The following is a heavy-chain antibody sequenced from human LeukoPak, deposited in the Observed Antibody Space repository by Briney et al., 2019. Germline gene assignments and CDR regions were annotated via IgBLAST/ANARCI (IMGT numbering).Heavy chain of an antibody. CDR3: ARGLFTMVTAY. V-gene: IGHV4-34*01. CDR2: INRSGST. D-gene: IGHD4-23*01. J-gene: IGHJ4*02. Sequence: SETVSLTCTVYGGSFSGYYWSWLRQPPGNGLEWFGEINRSGSTNYKPSLKSPVTISVDPSTNQFSLKLSYMTAADTAVYYCARGLFTMVTAYWGQGTLVTVSS. CDR1: GGSFSGYY.